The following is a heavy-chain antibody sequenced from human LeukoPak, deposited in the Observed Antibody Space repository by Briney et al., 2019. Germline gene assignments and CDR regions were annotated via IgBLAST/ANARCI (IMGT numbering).Heavy chain of an antibody. Sequence: GGSLRLSCAASGFTFSAHYMDWVRQAPGKGLEWVGRIRNKVNSYTTEYGASVKGRFTISRDNSKNTLYLQMNSLRGDDTAVYFCVRGGNIYLSGKIKIFEDWGQGTLVTVSS. CDR3: VRGGNIYLSGKIKIFED. CDR2: IRNKVNSYTT. V-gene: IGHV3-72*01. J-gene: IGHJ4*02. D-gene: IGHD2/OR15-2a*01. CDR1: GFTFSAHY.